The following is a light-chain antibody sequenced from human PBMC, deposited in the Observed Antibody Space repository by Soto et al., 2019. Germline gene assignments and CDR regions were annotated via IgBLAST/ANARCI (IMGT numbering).Light chain of an antibody. Sequence: EMVLTQPPGTLDSPPGQRATPSCRASQSVRNNYVAWDQHKTGQAPRLLIYNPTTRVTDIPDRFSGNGSGTDFTLTISRLEPEDFALYYCQQYRDLHQRFDQGTEV. CDR1: QSVRNNY. CDR3: QQYRDLHQR. CDR2: NPT. J-gene: IGKJ1*01. V-gene: IGKV3-20*01.